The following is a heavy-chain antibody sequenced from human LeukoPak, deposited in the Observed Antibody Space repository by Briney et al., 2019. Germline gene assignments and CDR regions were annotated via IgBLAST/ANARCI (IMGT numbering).Heavy chain of an antibody. CDR2: INWNGGST. V-gene: IGHV3-20*04. CDR3: ARGIRFLEWLSGFDY. J-gene: IGHJ4*02. D-gene: IGHD3-3*01. Sequence: GGSLRLSCAASGFTFDDYGMSWVRQVPGKGLEWVSGINWNGGSTGYADSVKGRFTISNDNAKNSLYLQMDSLRVEDTALYYCARGIRFLEWLSGFDYWGQGTLVTVSS. CDR1: GFTFDDYG.